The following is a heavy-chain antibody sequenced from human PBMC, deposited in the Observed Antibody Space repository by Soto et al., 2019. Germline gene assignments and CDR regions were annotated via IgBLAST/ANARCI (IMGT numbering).Heavy chain of an antibody. J-gene: IGHJ5*01. CDR3: STRAYDTNGYYRFDP. Sequence: SETLSLTCAVYGGSFSSHSWTWIRQSPGKGLEWIGDINHSGRVNYSPSLKSRVTISLDTSKNQFSLTLSAVTAADTAMYYCSTRAYDTNGYYRFDPWGQGTLVTVSS. D-gene: IGHD3-22*01. V-gene: IGHV4-34*01. CDR1: GGSFSSHS. CDR2: INHSGRV.